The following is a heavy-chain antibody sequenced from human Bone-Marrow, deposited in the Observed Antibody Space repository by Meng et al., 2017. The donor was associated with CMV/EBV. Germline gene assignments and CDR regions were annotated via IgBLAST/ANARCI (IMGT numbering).Heavy chain of an antibody. CDR3: ARAIWGSGYAILDY. V-gene: IGHV4-34*01. CDR1: GGSFSGYY. CDR2: INHSGST. Sequence: SETLSLTCAVYGGSFSGYYWSWIRQPPGKGLEWIGEINHSGSTNYNPSLKSRVTISVDTSKNQFSLKLSSVTAADTAVYYCARAIWGSGYAILDYWGQGTLVTSPQ. D-gene: IGHD5-12*01. J-gene: IGHJ4*02.